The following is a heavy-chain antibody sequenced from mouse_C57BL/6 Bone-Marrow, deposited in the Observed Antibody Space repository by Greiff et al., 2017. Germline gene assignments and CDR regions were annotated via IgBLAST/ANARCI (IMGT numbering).Heavy chain of an antibody. CDR1: GYTFTSYW. D-gene: IGHD1-1*01. CDR2: IDPSDSYT. V-gene: IGHV1-69*01. J-gene: IGHJ3*01. Sequence: QVQLQQPGAELVMPGASVKLSCKASGYTFTSYWMHWVKQRPGQGLEWIGEIDPSDSYTNYNQKFKGKFTLTVDKSSSTAYMQLSSLTSEDSAVYYCASYYYGSKSWFAYWGQGTLVTVSA. CDR3: ASYYYGSKSWFAY.